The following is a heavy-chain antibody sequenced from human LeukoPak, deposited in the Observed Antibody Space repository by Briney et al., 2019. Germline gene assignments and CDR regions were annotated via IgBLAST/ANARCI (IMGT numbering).Heavy chain of an antibody. J-gene: IGHJ4*02. CDR2: IYYSGGT. CDR1: GGSISSYY. V-gene: IGHV4-59*08. CDR3: ARLGRWLQF. D-gene: IGHD5-24*01. Sequence: SETLSLTCTVSGGSISSYYWSWIRQPPGKGLEWIGYIYYSGGTNYNPSLKSRVTISVDTSKNQFSLKLSSVTAADTAVYYCARLGRWLQFWGQGTLVTVSS.